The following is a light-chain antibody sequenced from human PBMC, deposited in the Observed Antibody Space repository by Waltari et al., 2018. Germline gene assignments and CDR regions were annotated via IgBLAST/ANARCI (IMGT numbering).Light chain of an antibody. CDR3: QQYNNWPPLFT. V-gene: IGKV3D-15*01. CDR1: QSVSSN. Sequence: ELVMTQSPATLSVSPGERATLSCRASQSVSSNLAWYQQKPGQAPRLLIYGASTRATGIPARFSGSGSGTEFTLTISSLQSEDFAVYYFQQYNNWPPLFTFGPGTKVAIK. CDR2: GAS. J-gene: IGKJ3*01.